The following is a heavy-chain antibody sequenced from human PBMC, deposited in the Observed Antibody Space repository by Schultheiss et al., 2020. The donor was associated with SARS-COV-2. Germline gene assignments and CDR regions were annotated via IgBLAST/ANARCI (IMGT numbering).Heavy chain of an antibody. J-gene: IGHJ4*02. D-gene: IGHD3-10*01. CDR1: GYTFTGYY. CDR2: INPNSGGT. Sequence: ASVKVSCKASGYTFTGYYMHWVRQAPGQGLEWMGWINPNSGGTNYAQKFQGRVTMTRDTSISTAYMELSRLRSDDTAVYYCARDSVGVRGPNDYWGQGTLVTVSS. V-gene: IGHV1-2*02. CDR3: ARDSVGVRGPNDY.